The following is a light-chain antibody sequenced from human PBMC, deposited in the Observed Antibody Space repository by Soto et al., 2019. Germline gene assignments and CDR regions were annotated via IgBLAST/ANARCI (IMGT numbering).Light chain of an antibody. CDR2: DAS. CDR1: QSISHW. V-gene: IGKV1-5*01. J-gene: IGKJ1*01. CDR3: QQYHTYRT. Sequence: DIQMTQAPSTLSASIGDRVIITCRASQSISHWLAWYQQKPGKAPKLLVSDASILESGVPSRFSGSTSGTGFTLTISSLQPDDFATYYCQQYHTYRTFGQGTKVEIK.